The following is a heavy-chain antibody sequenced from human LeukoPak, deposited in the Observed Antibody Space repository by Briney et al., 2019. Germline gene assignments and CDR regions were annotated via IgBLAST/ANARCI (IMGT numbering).Heavy chain of an antibody. V-gene: IGHV3-74*01. CDR1: GFTFSNYW. Sequence: GGSLRLSGAASGFTFSNYWMHWVRQAPGKGLVWVSRINSAGSDTNYADSVKGRFTISRDNAKNTLYLQMNSLRTEDTAVYYCTKMNTAMTSFFDPWGQGTLVTVSS. D-gene: IGHD5-18*01. CDR2: INSAGSDT. CDR3: TKMNTAMTSFFDP. J-gene: IGHJ5*02.